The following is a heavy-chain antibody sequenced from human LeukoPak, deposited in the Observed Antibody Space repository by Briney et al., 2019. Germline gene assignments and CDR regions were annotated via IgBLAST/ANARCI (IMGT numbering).Heavy chain of an antibody. V-gene: IGHV3-21*01. Sequence: PGGSLGLSCAASRFTLSSYSMNWVRQAPGKGLEWVSSIGSSSSYIYYADSVKGRFTISRDNAKNSLYLQMNSLRAEDTAVYYCAELGITMIGGVWGKGTTVTISS. CDR1: RFTLSSYS. D-gene: IGHD3-10*02. CDR3: AELGITMIGGV. J-gene: IGHJ6*04. CDR2: IGSSSSYI.